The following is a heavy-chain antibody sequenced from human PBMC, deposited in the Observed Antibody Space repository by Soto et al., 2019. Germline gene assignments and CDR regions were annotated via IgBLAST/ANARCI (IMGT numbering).Heavy chain of an antibody. CDR1: GFTFISYA. CDR2: IDGSGGRT. V-gene: IGHV3-23*01. CDR3: AKDLSDSGGFDY. J-gene: IGHJ4*02. D-gene: IGHD2-21*01. Sequence: EVQLLESGGGLVQPGGSMRLSCAASGFTFISYAMSWVRQAPGKGLEWVSAIDGSGGRTYYADSVKGRFTISRDNSKNTLYLQMNSLRAEDTAVFYCAKDLSDSGGFDYWGQGTLVTVSS.